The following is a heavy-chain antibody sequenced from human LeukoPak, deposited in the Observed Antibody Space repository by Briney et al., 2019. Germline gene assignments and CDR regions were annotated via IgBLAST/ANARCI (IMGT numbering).Heavy chain of an antibody. Sequence: PGGSLRLSCAASGFTFSSYAMNWVRQAPGKGLEWVSSISSSATYTYCADSVKGRFTISRDNAKKSVYLQMNSLRADDSALYYCARDSTADLDYWGQGTLVTVSS. CDR2: ISSSATYT. D-gene: IGHD6-19*01. CDR3: ARDSTADLDY. V-gene: IGHV3-21*01. J-gene: IGHJ4*02. CDR1: GFTFSSYA.